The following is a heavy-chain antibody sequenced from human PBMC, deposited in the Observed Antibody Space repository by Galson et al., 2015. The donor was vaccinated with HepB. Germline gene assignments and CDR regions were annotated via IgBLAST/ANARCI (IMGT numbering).Heavy chain of an antibody. CDR3: ARSLGDLNGSQHMDV. Sequence: TLSLTCTVSGGSTNSGYYYWTGIRQPPGKGLEWIGYIYYSGTFYYNPSLQSRVAISLDTSKNQFSLRLNSVTAADTAVYYCARSLGDLNGSQHMDVWGEGTTVTVSS. D-gene: IGHD2-21*01. CDR1: GGSTNSGYYY. J-gene: IGHJ6*03. CDR2: IYYSGTF. V-gene: IGHV4-30-4*01.